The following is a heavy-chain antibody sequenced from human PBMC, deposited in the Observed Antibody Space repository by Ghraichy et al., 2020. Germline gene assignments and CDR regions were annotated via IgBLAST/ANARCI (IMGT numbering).Heavy chain of an antibody. D-gene: IGHD3-10*01. CDR2: INPSGGST. CDR1: GHTFTSYY. CDR3: ANSLTRIRGVMGWFDP. V-gene: IGHV1-46*01. J-gene: IGHJ5*02. Sequence: ASVKVSCKASGHTFTSYYTHWVRQAPGQGLEWMGVINPSGGSTGYAQKFQGRITMTRDTSTSTVYMELSSLRSEDTAVFSCANSLTRIRGVMGWFDPWGQGTLVSVSS.